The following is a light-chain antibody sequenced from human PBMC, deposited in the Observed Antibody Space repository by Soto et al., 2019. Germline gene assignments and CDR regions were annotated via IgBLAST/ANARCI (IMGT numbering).Light chain of an antibody. CDR3: AAWDDSLSGYV. J-gene: IGLJ1*01. V-gene: IGLV1-47*01. CDR1: SSNIGSNY. CDR2: RNN. Sequence: QSALTQPPSASGTPGQRVTISCSGSSSNIGSNYVYWYQQLPGTAPKLLIYRNNQRPSGVPDRFSGSKSGTSASLAISGLRSEDEAEYYCAAWDDSLSGYVFRTGTKVTVL.